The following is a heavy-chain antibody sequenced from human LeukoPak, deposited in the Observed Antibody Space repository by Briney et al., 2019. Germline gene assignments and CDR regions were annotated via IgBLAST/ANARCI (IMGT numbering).Heavy chain of an antibody. CDR3: ARDFYGDYYFDY. V-gene: IGHV3-48*01. CDR1: GGSISSYY. CDR2: ISGISSTT. J-gene: IGHJ4*02. D-gene: IGHD4-17*01. Sequence: ETLSLTCTVSGGSISSYYWSWVRQAPGKGLEWISSISGISSTTYYAGSVKGRFTISRDNAKNSLYLQMNSLRAEDTAIYYCARDFYGDYYFDYWGQGTLVTVSS.